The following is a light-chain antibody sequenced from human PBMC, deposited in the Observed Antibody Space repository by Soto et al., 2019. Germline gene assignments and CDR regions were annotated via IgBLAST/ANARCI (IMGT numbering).Light chain of an antibody. J-gene: IGKJ5*01. V-gene: IGKV1-9*01. CDR2: AAS. Sequence: IHLTQSPASLSASVGDSVTLTCRASQGISRYLSWYQQKPGRAPKLLISAASTLQSGVPARFSGSGSGTDFNLTISSLQSEDFGVYYCHQYNNWPPITFGQGTRLEIK. CDR1: QGISRY. CDR3: HQYNNWPPIT.